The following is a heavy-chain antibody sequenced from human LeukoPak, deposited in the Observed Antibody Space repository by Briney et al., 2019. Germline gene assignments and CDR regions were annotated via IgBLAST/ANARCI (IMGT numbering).Heavy chain of an antibody. Sequence: ASVKVSCKASGYTFTGYYMHWVRQAPGQGLEWMGWINPNSGGTNYARKFQGRVTMTRDTSISTAYMELSRLRSDDTAVYYCARKGPAAIGNAFDIWGQGTMVTVSS. CDR2: INPNSGGT. J-gene: IGHJ3*02. CDR3: ARKGPAAIGNAFDI. D-gene: IGHD2-2*01. V-gene: IGHV1-2*02. CDR1: GYTFTGYY.